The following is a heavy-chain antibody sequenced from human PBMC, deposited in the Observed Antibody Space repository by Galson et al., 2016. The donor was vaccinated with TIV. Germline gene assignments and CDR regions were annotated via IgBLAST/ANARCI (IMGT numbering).Heavy chain of an antibody. CDR1: GFRFGDNA. V-gene: IGHV3-49*03. D-gene: IGHD3-10*01. CDR3: ARGRGEI. Sequence: SLSLSCAVSGFRFGDNAISWFRQTPEKGLEWVGFIRSKPYGGTAEYAASVRGRFTISRDDSRSTAYLQMDSLKSEDTAVYYSARGRGEIWGPGTLVTVSS. J-gene: IGHJ4*02. CDR2: IRSKPYGGTA.